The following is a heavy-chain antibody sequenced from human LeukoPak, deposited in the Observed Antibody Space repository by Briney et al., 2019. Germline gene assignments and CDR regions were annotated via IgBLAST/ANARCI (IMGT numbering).Heavy chain of an antibody. CDR1: GYTFTSYD. CDR3: ARRHGRCSDGSCYYPDY. CDR2: MNPNSGNT. V-gene: IGHV1-8*01. D-gene: IGHD2-15*01. J-gene: IGHJ4*02. Sequence: ASVKVSCKASGYTFTSYDINWVRQSTGQGLEWMGWMNPNSGNTGYAQKFQGRVTMTRNSSITTAYMELSSLRSEDTAVYYCARRHGRCSDGSCYYPDYWGQGTLVTVSS.